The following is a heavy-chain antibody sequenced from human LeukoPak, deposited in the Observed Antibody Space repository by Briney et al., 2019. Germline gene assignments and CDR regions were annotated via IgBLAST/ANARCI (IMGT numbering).Heavy chain of an antibody. CDR1: GFTFSSYA. V-gene: IGHV3-30*04. D-gene: IGHD2-2*01. CDR2: ISYDGSNK. Sequence: GGSLRLSCAASGFTFSSYAMHWVRQAPGKGLEWVAVISYDGSNKYYADSVKGRFTISRDNSKNTLYLQMNSLRAEDTAVYYCANYQNDYWGQGTLVTVSS. CDR3: ANYQNDY. J-gene: IGHJ4*02.